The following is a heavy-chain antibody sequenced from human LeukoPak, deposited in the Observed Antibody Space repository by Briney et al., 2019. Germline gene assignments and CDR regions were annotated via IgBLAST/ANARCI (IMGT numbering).Heavy chain of an antibody. CDR1: GDSISSTNYY. D-gene: IGHD2-21*01. J-gene: IGHJ5*02. CDR3: ARVGVRQGYWFDP. Sequence: SETLSLTCTVSGDSISSTNYYWGWIRQPPGKGLEWIGSIYYSGSTFNNPSLKSRVTISVDTSKNQFSLKVSSVTAADTAVYYCARVGVRQGYWFDPWGQGTLVTVSS. CDR2: IYYSGST. V-gene: IGHV4-39*07.